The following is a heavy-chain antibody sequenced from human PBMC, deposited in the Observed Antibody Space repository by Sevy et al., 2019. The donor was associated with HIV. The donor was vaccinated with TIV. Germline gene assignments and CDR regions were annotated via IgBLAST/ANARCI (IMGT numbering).Heavy chain of an antibody. Sequence: KVSCKASGGTFSSYAISWVRQAPGQGLEWMGGIIPILGIANYAQKFQGRVTITAAKSTSTAYMELSSLRSEDTAVYYCARGRDCSSTSCSYYYYYYMDVWDKGTTVTVSS. CDR1: GGTFSSYA. V-gene: IGHV1-69*10. D-gene: IGHD2-2*01. CDR2: IIPILGIA. J-gene: IGHJ6*03. CDR3: ARGRDCSSTSCSYYYYYYMDV.